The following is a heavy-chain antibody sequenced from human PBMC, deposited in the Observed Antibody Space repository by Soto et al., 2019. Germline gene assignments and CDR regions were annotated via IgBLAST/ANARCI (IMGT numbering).Heavy chain of an antibody. CDR1: GFTFDDYA. CDR3: AKAAPIRRAVAGSRPLDY. D-gene: IGHD6-19*01. J-gene: IGHJ4*02. Sequence: EVQLVESGGGLVQPGRSLRLSCAASGFTFDDYAMHWVRQAPGKGLEWVSGISWNSGSIGYADSVKGRFTISRDNAKYSLYLQMNSLRAEDTALYYCAKAAPIRRAVAGSRPLDYWGQGTLVTVSS. CDR2: ISWNSGSI. V-gene: IGHV3-9*01.